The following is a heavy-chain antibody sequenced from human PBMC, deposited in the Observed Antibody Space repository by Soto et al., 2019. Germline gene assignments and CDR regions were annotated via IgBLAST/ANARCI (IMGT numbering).Heavy chain of an antibody. D-gene: IGHD5-12*01. V-gene: IGHV3-64D*06. J-gene: IGHJ4*02. Sequence: GGSLRLSCSASGFTFSSYAMHWVRQAPGKGLEYVSAISSNGGSTYYADSVKGRFTISRDNSKNTLYLQMSSLRAEDTAVYYCVNFGDRADIVATIPFDYWGQGTLVTVSS. CDR1: GFTFSSYA. CDR2: ISSNGGST. CDR3: VNFGDRADIVATIPFDY.